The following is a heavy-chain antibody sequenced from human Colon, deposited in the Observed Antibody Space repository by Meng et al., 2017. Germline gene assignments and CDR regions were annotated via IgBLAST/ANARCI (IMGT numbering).Heavy chain of an antibody. D-gene: IGHD3-10*01. CDR1: GGSVSSASYY. Sequence: QGKLQESGPGLVRPSETLSLPCNVSGGSVSSASYYWSWIRQPPGKGLEWIGLIHYSGSRNYNPSLKSRVTMSVDTSKNQVSLRLTSVTAADTAVYYCARFYGSGTFEVHDYWGQGTLVTVSS. V-gene: IGHV4-61*01. CDR2: IHYSGSR. CDR3: ARFYGSGTFEVHDY. J-gene: IGHJ4*02.